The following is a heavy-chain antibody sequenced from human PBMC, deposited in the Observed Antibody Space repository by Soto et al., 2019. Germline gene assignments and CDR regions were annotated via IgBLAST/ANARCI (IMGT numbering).Heavy chain of an antibody. CDR3: ARVRYDRSGFDH. J-gene: IGHJ4*02. D-gene: IGHD3-22*01. CDR1: GDSISRSHW. V-gene: IGHV4-4*02. CDR2: ISHSGIT. Sequence: QVQLQESGPGLVRPSGALSVTCAVSGDSISRSHWWSWVRQSPGKGLEWIGEISHSGITNYNPSLKSRVTISGDNSKNQLSLKLTSVTAADTAVYYCARVRYDRSGFDHWGQGTVVSVSS.